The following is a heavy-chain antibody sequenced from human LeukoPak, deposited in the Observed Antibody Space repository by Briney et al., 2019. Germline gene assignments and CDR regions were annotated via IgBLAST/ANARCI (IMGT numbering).Heavy chain of an antibody. Sequence: GGSLRLSCAASGFTFSDYYMSWIRQAPGSGLEWVSAVSSSGFSTYYADSVKGRFTISRDNSKNTLYLQMNSLRAEDTAVYYCALGGSGSYYNSPFDYWGQGTLVTVSS. J-gene: IGHJ4*02. CDR2: VSSSGFST. CDR3: ALGGSGSYYNSPFDY. CDR1: GFTFSDYY. D-gene: IGHD3-10*01. V-gene: IGHV3-23*01.